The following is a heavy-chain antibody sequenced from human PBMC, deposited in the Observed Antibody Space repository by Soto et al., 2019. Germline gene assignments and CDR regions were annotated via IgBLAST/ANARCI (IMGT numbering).Heavy chain of an antibody. CDR1: GYSFTSYW. D-gene: IGHD6-6*01. V-gene: IGHV5-51*01. CDR2: IYPGDSDT. CDR3: ARHGGDIAARLGYYYYGMDV. Sequence: HGESLKISCKGSGYSFTSYWIGWVRQMPGKGLEWMGIIYPGDSDTRYSPSFQGQVTISADKSISTAYLQWSSLKASDTAMYYCARHGGDIAARLGYYYYGMDVWGQGTTVTSP. J-gene: IGHJ6*02.